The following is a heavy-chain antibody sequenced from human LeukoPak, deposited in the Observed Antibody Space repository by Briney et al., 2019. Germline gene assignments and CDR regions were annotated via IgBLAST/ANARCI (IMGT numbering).Heavy chain of an antibody. Sequence: PGTSLRLSCETSGINFASYAMHWVRQAPGKGLEWMALIWYDGSEEYYEDSVKGRFSISRDNSRDTLYLQMNSLRAEDTAVYFCATDLQDELITDYNYYHMDVWGRETTVTVSS. D-gene: IGHD4-11*01. CDR3: ATDLQDELITDYNYYHMDV. CDR2: IWYDGSEE. J-gene: IGHJ6*03. CDR1: GINFASYA. V-gene: IGHV3-33*03.